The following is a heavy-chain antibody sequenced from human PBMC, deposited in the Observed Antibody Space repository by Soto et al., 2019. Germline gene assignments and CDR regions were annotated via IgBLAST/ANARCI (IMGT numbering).Heavy chain of an antibody. CDR3: ARAVAGGVYYYYGMDV. Sequence: QVQLVQSGAEVKKPGSSVKVSCKASGGTFSSYAINWVRQAPGQGLEWMGGIIPIFGTADYAQKFQGRVTINADESKSTAYMELSSLRSEDTAVYYCARAVAGGVYYYYGMDVWGQWSTVTVSS. CDR2: IIPIFGTA. V-gene: IGHV1-69*12. J-gene: IGHJ6*02. D-gene: IGHD6-19*01. CDR1: GGTFSSYA.